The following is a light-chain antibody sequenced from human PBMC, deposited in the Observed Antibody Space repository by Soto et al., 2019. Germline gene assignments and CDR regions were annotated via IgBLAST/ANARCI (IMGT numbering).Light chain of an antibody. CDR1: SSNIGSNS. V-gene: IGLV1-44*01. J-gene: IGLJ1*01. Sequence: QSVLTQPPSASGTPGQRGTISCSRSSSNIGSNSVNWYQQLPGAAPKLLIYSNNQRPSGVPDRFSGSKSGTSASLAISGLQSEDEADYYCAAWDDSLNGREVFGTGTKVTVL. CDR3: AAWDDSLNGREV. CDR2: SNN.